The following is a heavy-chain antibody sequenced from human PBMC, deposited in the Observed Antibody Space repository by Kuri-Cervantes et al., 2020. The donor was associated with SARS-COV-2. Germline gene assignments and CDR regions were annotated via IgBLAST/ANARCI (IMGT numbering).Heavy chain of an antibody. CDR3: ARGDVVVPAAIRSLVWCGMDV. Sequence: ASVKVSCKASGYTFTSYAMHWVRQAPGQGLEWMGWINPNSGGTNYAQKFQGWVAMTRDTSISTAYMELSRLRSDDTAVYYCARGDVVVPAAIRSLVWCGMDVWGQGTTVTVSS. CDR2: INPNSGGT. J-gene: IGHJ6*02. D-gene: IGHD2-2*01. CDR1: GYTFTSYA. V-gene: IGHV1-2*04.